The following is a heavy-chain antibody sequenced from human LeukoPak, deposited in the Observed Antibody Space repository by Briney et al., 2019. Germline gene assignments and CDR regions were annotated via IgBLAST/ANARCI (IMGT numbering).Heavy chain of an antibody. V-gene: IGHV3-66*01. CDR1: GFTVSSNY. Sequence: PGGSLRLSCAASGFTVSSNYMSWVRQAPGKGLEWVSVIYSGGSTYYADSVKGRFTISRDNSKNTLYLQMNSLRAEDTAVYYCARDLGRDGYNYPPDAFDIWGQGTMVTVSS. CDR3: ARDLGRDGYNYPPDAFDI. D-gene: IGHD5-24*01. CDR2: IYSGGST. J-gene: IGHJ3*02.